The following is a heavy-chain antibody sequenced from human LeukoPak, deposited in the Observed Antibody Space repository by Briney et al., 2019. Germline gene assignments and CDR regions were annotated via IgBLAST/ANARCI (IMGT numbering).Heavy chain of an antibody. CDR3: ARDQDQYYASSLVGY. D-gene: IGHD2-2*01. J-gene: IGHJ4*02. CDR1: GFTFSSYA. V-gene: IGHV3-30-3*01. Sequence: PGGSLRLSCAASGFTFSSYAMHWVRQAPGKGLEWVAVISYDGSNKYYADSVKGRFTISRDNSKNTLYLQMNSLRAEDTAVYYCARDQDQYYASSLVGYWGQGTLVTVSS. CDR2: ISYDGSNK.